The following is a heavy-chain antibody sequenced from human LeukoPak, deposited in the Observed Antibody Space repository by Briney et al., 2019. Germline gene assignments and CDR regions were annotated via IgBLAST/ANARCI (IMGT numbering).Heavy chain of an antibody. Sequence: SETLSLTCTVSGGSISNYYWSWIRQPAGKGLAWVGYIYYSGSTNYNPSLRSRVAISVDTSKNQFSLKLSSVTAADTAVYYCARHNVRATIVHFDYWGQGTLVTVSS. J-gene: IGHJ4*02. D-gene: IGHD5-12*01. CDR1: GGSISNYY. V-gene: IGHV4-59*08. CDR3: ARHNVRATIVHFDY. CDR2: IYYSGST.